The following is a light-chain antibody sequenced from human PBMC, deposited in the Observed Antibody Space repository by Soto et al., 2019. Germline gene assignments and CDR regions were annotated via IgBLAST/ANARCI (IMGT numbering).Light chain of an antibody. V-gene: IGKV3-20*01. Sequence: EIVLTQSPGTLSLSLRERATLSCRAIQSVSSSYLAWYQQKPGQAPRLLIYGASSRATGIPDRFSGSGSGTDFTLTISRLEPEDFAVYYCQQYGSSPLWTFGQGTKVDIK. CDR3: QQYGSSPLWT. J-gene: IGKJ1*01. CDR2: GAS. CDR1: QSVSSSY.